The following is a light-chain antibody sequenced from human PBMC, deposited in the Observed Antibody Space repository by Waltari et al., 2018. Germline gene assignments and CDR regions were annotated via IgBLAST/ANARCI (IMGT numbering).Light chain of an antibody. Sequence: DIVMTQSPDSLAVSLGERATINCKSSQTILYTSNNKNYLAWYQHKPGQPPKLLIYWASTREYGVPDRFSGGGSGTDFTLTISSLQAEDVALYYCQQYYSTPQTFGQGTKVEIK. CDR2: WAS. CDR3: QQYYSTPQT. V-gene: IGKV4-1*01. CDR1: QTILYTSNNKNY. J-gene: IGKJ1*01.